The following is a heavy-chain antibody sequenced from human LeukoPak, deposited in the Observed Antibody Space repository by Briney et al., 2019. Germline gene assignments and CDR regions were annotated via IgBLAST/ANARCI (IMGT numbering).Heavy chain of an antibody. Sequence: ETLSLTCAVYGGSFSGYYWSWIRQPPGKGLEWVANVKADGGETNYVDSVKGRFTISRDNSKNSVLLQMNTLRAEDTALYYCARVGCSGTDCYPRVYGFDLWGQGTMVTVSS. D-gene: IGHD2-2*01. CDR2: VKADGGET. CDR3: ARVGCSGTDCYPRVYGFDL. V-gene: IGHV3-7*01. J-gene: IGHJ3*01. CDR1: GGSFSGYY.